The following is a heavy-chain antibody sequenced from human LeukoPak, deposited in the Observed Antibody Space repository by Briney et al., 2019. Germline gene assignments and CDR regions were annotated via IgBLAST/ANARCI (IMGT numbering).Heavy chain of an antibody. CDR3: ARDGAYGTTYKY. CDR1: GFTFSNYA. V-gene: IGHV3-23*01. J-gene: IGHJ4*02. Sequence: HAGGSLRLSCAASGFTFSNYAMSWVRQAPGKGLEWLSGITGGRSTYYADSVKGRFTISRDNAKNSLYLQMDSLRAEDTAVYYCARDGAYGTTYKYWGQGTLVTVSS. D-gene: IGHD4-11*01. CDR2: ITGGRST.